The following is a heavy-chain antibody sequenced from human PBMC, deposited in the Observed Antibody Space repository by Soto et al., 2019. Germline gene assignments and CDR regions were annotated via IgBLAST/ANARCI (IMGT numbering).Heavy chain of an antibody. D-gene: IGHD1-7*01. CDR3: ARLSELYGMDV. J-gene: IGHJ6*02. CDR2: INHSGST. V-gene: IGHV4-34*01. CDR1: GGSFSGYY. Sequence: SETLSLTCAVYGGSFSGYYVSWIRQPPGKGLEWIGEINHSGSTNYNPSLKSRVTISVDTSKNQFSLKLSSVTAADTAVYYCARLSELYGMDVWGQGTTVTVSS.